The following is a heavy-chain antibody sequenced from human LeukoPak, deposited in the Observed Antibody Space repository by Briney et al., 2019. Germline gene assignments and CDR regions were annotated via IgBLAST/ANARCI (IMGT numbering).Heavy chain of an antibody. CDR2: INHSGST. Sequence: SETLSLTCAVYGGSFSGYYWSWIRQPPGKGLEWIGEINHSGSTNYNPSLKSRVTISVDTSKNQFSLQLSSVTAADTAVYYCARRPPLAMVRGVTPYFDYWGQGTLVTVSS. D-gene: IGHD3-10*01. CDR3: ARRPPLAMVRGVTPYFDY. V-gene: IGHV4-34*01. J-gene: IGHJ4*02. CDR1: GGSFSGYY.